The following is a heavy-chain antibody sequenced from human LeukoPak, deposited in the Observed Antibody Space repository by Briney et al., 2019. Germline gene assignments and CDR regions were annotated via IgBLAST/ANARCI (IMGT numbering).Heavy chain of an antibody. CDR2: VYYGRTT. CDR1: AGPFISSSHH. D-gene: IGHD5-12*01. Sequence: SETLSLTCTVSAGPFISSSHHWGWTRQSPGKGLEWIGSVYYGRTTYYNPSLDGRVTVSLDTSANQFSLQLNSVTAADTAVYYCVRHDGRGGATMGAFDSWGQGSLVTVSS. V-gene: IGHV4-39*01. J-gene: IGHJ5*01. CDR3: VRHDGRGGATMGAFDS.